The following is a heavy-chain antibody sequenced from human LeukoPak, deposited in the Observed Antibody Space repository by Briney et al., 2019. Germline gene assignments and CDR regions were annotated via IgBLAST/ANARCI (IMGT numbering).Heavy chain of an antibody. CDR1: GGSFSGYY. D-gene: IGHD1-1*01. CDR3: ARVNNWNDYDY. J-gene: IGHJ4*02. CDR2: INHSGST. V-gene: IGHV4-34*01. Sequence: SETLSLTCAVYGGSFSGYYWSWIRQPPGKGLEWIGEINHSGSTNYNPSLKSQVTISVDTSKNQFSLKLSSVTAADTAVYYCARVNNWNDYDYWGQGTLVTVSS.